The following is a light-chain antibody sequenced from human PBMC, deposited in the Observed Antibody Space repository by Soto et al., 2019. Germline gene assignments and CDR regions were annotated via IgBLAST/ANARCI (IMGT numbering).Light chain of an antibody. CDR2: SNN. V-gene: IGLV1-44*01. J-gene: IGLJ2*01. CDR1: SSNIGGYA. Sequence: QSVLTQPPSASGTPGQRVTISCSGSSSNIGGYAVNWYQQLPGTAPKLLMYSNNQRPSGVPDRFSGSRSGTLASLAISGLPSDDEADYYCAAWDDSLNGVIFGGGTKLTVL. CDR3: AAWDDSLNGVI.